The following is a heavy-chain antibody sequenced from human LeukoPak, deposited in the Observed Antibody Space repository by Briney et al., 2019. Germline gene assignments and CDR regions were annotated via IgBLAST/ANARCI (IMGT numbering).Heavy chain of an antibody. V-gene: IGHV3-7*04. J-gene: IGHJ4*02. Sequence: PGGSLRLSCAASGFNFTSYWISWVRQAPGKGLEWAANIKQEGGDRYYVDSVRGRFTISRDNAKSSLYLQMNRLRAEDTAVYYCARDSGIRNGWYLYYFDSWGQGTLVTVSS. CDR1: GFNFTSYW. CDR3: ARDSGIRNGWYLYYFDS. D-gene: IGHD6-19*01. CDR2: IKQEGGDR.